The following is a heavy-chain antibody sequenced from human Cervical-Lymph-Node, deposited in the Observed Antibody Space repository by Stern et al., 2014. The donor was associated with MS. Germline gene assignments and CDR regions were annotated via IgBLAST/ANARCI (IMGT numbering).Heavy chain of an antibody. Sequence: VQLVQSGAEVKKPGSSVKVSCKASGGTFSNYATSWVRQGTGQGLEWVGGIIPIFDIVHYAQKFQGRVTIAADESTSTAYMEVNSLTHEDTAVYYCARASLTSGYYYSHLAYWGQGTLVTVSS. D-gene: IGHD3-22*01. CDR3: ARASLTSGYYYSHLAY. J-gene: IGHJ4*02. V-gene: IGHV1-69*01. CDR1: GGTFSNYA. CDR2: IIPIFDIV.